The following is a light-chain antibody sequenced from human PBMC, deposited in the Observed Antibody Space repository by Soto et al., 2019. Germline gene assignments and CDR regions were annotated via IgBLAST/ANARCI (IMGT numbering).Light chain of an antibody. J-gene: IGKJ1*01. V-gene: IGKV3-15*01. CDR1: QSVSSN. CDR3: QQYNNWPPWT. CDR2: GAS. Sequence: EIVMTQSPATVSVSPGESATLSCRASQSVSSNLAWYQQKPGQAPRLLIYGASTRATGIPARFSGSGSGTEFTLTISSLQSEDFAVYYCQQYNNWPPWTFGQGTGGYQ.